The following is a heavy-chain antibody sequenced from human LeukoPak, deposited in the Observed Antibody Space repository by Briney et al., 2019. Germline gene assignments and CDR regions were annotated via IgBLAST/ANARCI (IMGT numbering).Heavy chain of an antibody. CDR2: ISPAGKT. V-gene: IGHV3-13*01. CDR3: ARAVDYGDFPFDY. J-gene: IGHJ4*02. Sequence: PGGSLRLSCAASGFGLSRNDMHWVRQPTGGGLEWVSTISPAGKTYYSGSVKGRFTISRDNAKNSLFLQMNNLRAGDTAVYYCARAVDYGDFPFDYWGQGTLVTVSS. D-gene: IGHD4-17*01. CDR1: GFGLSRND.